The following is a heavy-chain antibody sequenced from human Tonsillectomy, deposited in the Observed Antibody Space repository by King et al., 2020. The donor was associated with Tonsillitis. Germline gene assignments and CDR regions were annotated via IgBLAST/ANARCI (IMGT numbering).Heavy chain of an antibody. CDR2: ISGSGGST. V-gene: IGHV3-23*04. CDR3: AKESRYCSSTSCYFDY. D-gene: IGHD2-2*01. CDR1: GFTFSSYA. Sequence: VQLVESGGGLVQPGGSLRLSCAASGFTFSSYAMSWVRQAPGKGLELVSAISGSGGSTYYADSVKGRFTISRDNSKNTLYLQMNSLRAEDTAVYYCAKESRYCSSTSCYFDYWGQGTLVTVSS. J-gene: IGHJ4*02.